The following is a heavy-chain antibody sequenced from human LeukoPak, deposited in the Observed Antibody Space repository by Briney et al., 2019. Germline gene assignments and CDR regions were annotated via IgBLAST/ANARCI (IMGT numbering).Heavy chain of an antibody. D-gene: IGHD4-17*01. CDR2: ISTTGGST. CDR1: GFTFSNYA. Sequence: GGSLRLSCSASGFTFSNYAMHWVRQSPGKGPEYVSAISTTGGSTYYADSVKGRFTISRDNSKNTLYLQMNSLRAEDTAVYYCARDSSTTVTGAFDIWGQGTMVTVSS. V-gene: IGHV3-64*04. J-gene: IGHJ3*02. CDR3: ARDSSTTVTGAFDI.